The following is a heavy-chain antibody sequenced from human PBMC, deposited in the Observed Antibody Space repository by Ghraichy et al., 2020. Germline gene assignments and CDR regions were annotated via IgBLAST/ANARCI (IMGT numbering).Heavy chain of an antibody. V-gene: IGHV4-39*07. D-gene: IGHD3-10*01. J-gene: IGHJ4*02. Sequence: SETLSLTCTVSGGSISSSSYYWGWIRQPPGKGLEWIGSIYYSGSTYYNPSLKSRVTISVDTSKNQFSLKLSSVTAADTAVYYCATVGVISYYFDYWGQGTLVTVSS. CDR3: ATVGVISYYFDY. CDR2: IYYSGST. CDR1: GGSISSSSYY.